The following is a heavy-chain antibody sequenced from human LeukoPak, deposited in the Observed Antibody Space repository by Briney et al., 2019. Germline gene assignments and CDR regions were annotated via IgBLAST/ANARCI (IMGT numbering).Heavy chain of an antibody. Sequence: SETLSLTCTVSGASISGHYLTWLRQPPGKGLEWIGYISHIGSTNYNPSLKSRVTISVDMSKNQFSLKLTSVTAADTAVCYCARDRISINALDMWGQGTMVTVSS. J-gene: IGHJ3*02. CDR1: GASISGHY. D-gene: IGHD1-14*01. V-gene: IGHV4-59*11. CDR2: ISHIGST. CDR3: ARDRISINALDM.